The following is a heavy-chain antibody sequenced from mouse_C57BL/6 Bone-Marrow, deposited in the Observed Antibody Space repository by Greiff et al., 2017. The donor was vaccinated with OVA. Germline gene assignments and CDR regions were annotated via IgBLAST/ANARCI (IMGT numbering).Heavy chain of an antibody. CDR2: IDPSDSYT. Sequence: VQLQQPGAELVRPGTSVKLSCKASGYTFTSYWMHWVKQRPGQGLEWIGVIDPSDSYTNYNQKFKGKATLTVDTSSSTAYMQLSSLTSEDSAVYYCARDLDYFDYWGQGTTLTGSS. CDR3: ARDLDYFDY. J-gene: IGHJ2*01. CDR1: GYTFTSYW. V-gene: IGHV1-59*01.